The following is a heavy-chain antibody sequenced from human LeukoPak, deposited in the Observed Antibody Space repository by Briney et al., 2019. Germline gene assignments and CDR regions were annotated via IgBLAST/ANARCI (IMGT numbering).Heavy chain of an antibody. Sequence: GGSLRLSCAASGFTFSSYWMSWVRQAPGKGLEWVANIKKDGTEKKYVDSVKGRFTISRDNAKNSLYLQMNSLRAEDTAVYYCAKGVTTVTKGGGFDYWGQGTLVTVSS. CDR2: IKKDGTEK. CDR3: AKGVTTVTKGGGFDY. D-gene: IGHD4-17*01. J-gene: IGHJ4*02. CDR1: GFTFSSYW. V-gene: IGHV3-7*03.